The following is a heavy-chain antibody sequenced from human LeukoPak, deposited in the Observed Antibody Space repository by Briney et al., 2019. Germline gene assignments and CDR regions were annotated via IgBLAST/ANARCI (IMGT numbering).Heavy chain of an antibody. Sequence: ASVKVSCKASGYTFISYGISWVRQAPGQGLEWMGWISAYNGNTNYAQKLQGRVTMTTDTSTSTAYMELRSLRSDDTAVYYCARDSIAVAGIFYYGMDVWGQGTTVTVSS. V-gene: IGHV1-18*01. J-gene: IGHJ6*02. CDR1: GYTFISYG. D-gene: IGHD6-13*01. CDR3: ARDSIAVAGIFYYGMDV. CDR2: ISAYNGNT.